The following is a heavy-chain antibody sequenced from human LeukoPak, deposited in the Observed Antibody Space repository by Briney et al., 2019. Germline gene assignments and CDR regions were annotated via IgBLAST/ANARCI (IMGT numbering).Heavy chain of an antibody. CDR2: IYHSGST. V-gene: IGHV4-38-2*02. Sequence: PSETLSLTCTVSGYSISSGYYWGWIRQPPGKGLEWIGSIYHSGSTYYNPSLKSRVTISVDTSKNQFSLKLSSVTAADTAVYYCARTTTSFDDWGQGTLVTVSS. D-gene: IGHD1-26*01. J-gene: IGHJ4*02. CDR1: GYSISSGYY. CDR3: ARTTTSFDD.